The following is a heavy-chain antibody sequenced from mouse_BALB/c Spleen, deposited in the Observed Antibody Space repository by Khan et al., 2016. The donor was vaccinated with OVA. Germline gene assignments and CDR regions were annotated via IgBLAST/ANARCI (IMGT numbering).Heavy chain of an antibody. CDR3: ARENYYRTTCYAMDY. CDR2: IAPGSGSP. J-gene: IGHJ4*01. V-gene: IGHV1S41*01. D-gene: IGHD1-1*01. Sequence: DLVKPGASVKLSCKASGYTFTSYWINWIKQRPGKGLEWIGCIAPGSGSPYYNEMFKAQATLTVDTSSSTAYIQLSSRSSEDSAVYVSARENYYRTTCYAMDYWGQGTSVTVSS. CDR1: GYTFTSYW.